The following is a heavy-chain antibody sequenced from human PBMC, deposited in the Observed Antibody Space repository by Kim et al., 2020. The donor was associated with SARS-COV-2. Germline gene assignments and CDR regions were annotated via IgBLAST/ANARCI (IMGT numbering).Heavy chain of an antibody. CDR3: TTGRYRTSAAAAIPFYYYYYYGMDV. D-gene: IGHD2-2*02. CDR2: IKSKTDGGTT. CDR1: GFTFSNAW. V-gene: IGHV3-15*01. J-gene: IGHJ6*02. Sequence: GGSLRLSCAASGFTFSNAWMSWVRQAPGKGLEWVGRIKSKTDGGTTDYAAPMKGRFTISRDDSKNTLYLQMNSLKTEDTAVYYCTTGRYRTSAAAAIPFYYYYYYGMDVWGQGTTVTVSS.